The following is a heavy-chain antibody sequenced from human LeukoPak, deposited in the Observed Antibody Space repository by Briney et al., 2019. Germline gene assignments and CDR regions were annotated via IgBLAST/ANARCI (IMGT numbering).Heavy chain of an antibody. Sequence: PSETLSLTCTVSGGSISSSSYYWGWIRQPPGKGLEWIGSSCYSGNTYYSSSLKSRIDISLDTSKNQFSLKLSSVTAADTAVYYCARHLRRYDRESWFDPWGQGTLVTVSS. D-gene: IGHD3-22*01. CDR1: GGSISSSSYY. CDR2: SCYSGNT. J-gene: IGHJ5*02. CDR3: ARHLRRYDRESWFDP. V-gene: IGHV4-39*01.